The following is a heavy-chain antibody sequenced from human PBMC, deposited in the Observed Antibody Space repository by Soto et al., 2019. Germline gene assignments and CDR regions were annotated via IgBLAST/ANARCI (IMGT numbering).Heavy chain of an antibody. J-gene: IGHJ4*01. CDR1: GYSFTSYA. V-gene: IGHV1-18*01. D-gene: IGHD4-17*01. CDR2: ISPYDGST. Sequence: ASVKVSCKASGYSFTSYAIIWVRQAPGQGPEWMGWISPYDGSTNYAPNLRGRVTMTTDTSTTTAFMDLRSLRSDDTAVYYCARQSATTVAYSDSWRHGTLITVSS. CDR3: ARQSATTVAYSDS.